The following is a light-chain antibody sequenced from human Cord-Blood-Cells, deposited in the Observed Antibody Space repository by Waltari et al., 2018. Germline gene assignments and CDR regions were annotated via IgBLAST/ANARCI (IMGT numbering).Light chain of an antibody. V-gene: IGLV2-11*01. J-gene: IGLJ1*01. Sequence: QSALTQPRSVSGSPGQSVTISCTGTSSAVGGYNYVSWYQQHPGQAPKLMIYDVSKRPSGVPDRFSGSKSGNTASLTISGLQAEDEADYYCCSYAGSYNYVFGTGTKVTVL. CDR2: DVS. CDR1: SSAVGGYNY. CDR3: CSYAGSYNYV.